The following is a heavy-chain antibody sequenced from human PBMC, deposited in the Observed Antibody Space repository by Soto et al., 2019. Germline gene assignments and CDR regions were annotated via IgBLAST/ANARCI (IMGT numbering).Heavy chain of an antibody. D-gene: IGHD6-6*01. CDR2: IIPIFGTA. CDR1: GGTFSSYA. V-gene: IGHV1-69*13. Sequence: SVKVSCKASGGTFSSYAMRWVRQAPGQGLEWMGGIIPIFGTANYAQKFQGRVTITADESTSTAYMELSSLRSEDTAVYYCAREFFYADRSSSSSNYGFDPWGQGTLVTVSS. CDR3: AREFFYADRSSSSSNYGFDP. J-gene: IGHJ5*02.